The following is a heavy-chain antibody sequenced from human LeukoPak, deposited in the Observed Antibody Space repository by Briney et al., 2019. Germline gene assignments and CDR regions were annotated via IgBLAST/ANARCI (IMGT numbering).Heavy chain of an antibody. D-gene: IGHD6-19*01. J-gene: IGHJ4*02. CDR3: AKDTPLTTYTSGWSSNSFDY. Sequence: TGGSLRLSCTVSGFAFSSFVMSWVRQAPGKGLEWVSTITGGSGAKYYADSVKGRFTISRDNSKDTLYLQMHSLRAEDTAVYFCAKDTPLTTYTSGWSSNSFDYWGQGTLVAVSS. CDR2: ITGGSGAK. CDR1: GFAFSSFV. V-gene: IGHV3-23*01.